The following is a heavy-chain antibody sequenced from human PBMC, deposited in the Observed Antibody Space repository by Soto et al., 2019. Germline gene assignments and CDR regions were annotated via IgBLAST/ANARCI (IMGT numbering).Heavy chain of an antibody. CDR3: AGTRIQLWWYFDY. D-gene: IGHD5-18*01. Sequence: PGGSLRLSCAASGFTFSSYGMHWVRQAPGKGLEWVAVIWYDGSNKYYADSVKGRFTISRDNSKNTLYLQMNSLRAEDTAVYYCAGTRIQLWWYFDYWGQGTLVTVSS. V-gene: IGHV3-33*01. CDR1: GFTFSSYG. CDR2: IWYDGSNK. J-gene: IGHJ4*02.